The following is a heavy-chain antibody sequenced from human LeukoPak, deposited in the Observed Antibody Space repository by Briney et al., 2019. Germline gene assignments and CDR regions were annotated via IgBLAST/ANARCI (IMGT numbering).Heavy chain of an antibody. Sequence: GGSLRLSCAASGFTVSNNYMSWVRQAPGKGLEWVSVIYSGGSTYYTDSVKGRFTISRDTSKNTLYLQMNSLRAEDTAVYYCSAQGVFSHGCDCGQGTLVTVS. V-gene: IGHV3-53*01. CDR1: GFTVSNNY. D-gene: IGHD2-8*01. CDR2: IYSGGST. J-gene: IGHJ4*02. CDR3: SAQGVFSHGCD.